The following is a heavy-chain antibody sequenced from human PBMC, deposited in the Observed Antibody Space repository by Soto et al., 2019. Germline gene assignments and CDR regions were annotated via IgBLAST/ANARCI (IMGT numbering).Heavy chain of an antibody. V-gene: IGHV4-34*01. Sequence: SETLSLTCAVYGGSFSGYYWTWIRQPPGTGLEWIGEINHSGSTNYNPSLKSRVTISVDTSKNQFSLNLTSVTVADTAVYYCARGGSGDNWLDPWGQGIRVTGSS. CDR1: GGSFSGYY. J-gene: IGHJ5*02. CDR2: INHSGST. CDR3: ARGGSGDNWLDP.